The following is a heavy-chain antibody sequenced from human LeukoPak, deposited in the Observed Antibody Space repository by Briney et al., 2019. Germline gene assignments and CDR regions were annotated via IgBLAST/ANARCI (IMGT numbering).Heavy chain of an antibody. CDR1: GFTFSSYS. D-gene: IGHD3-22*01. CDR3: ASLRGAYYYDSSGYYPYWYFDL. J-gene: IGHJ2*01. CDR2: IYSGGST. Sequence: GGSLRLSCAASGFTFSSYSKNWVRQAPGKGLEWVSVIYSGGSTYYADSVKGRFTISRDNSKNTLYLQMNSLRAEDTAVYYCASLRGAYYYDSSGYYPYWYFDLWGRGTLVTVSS. V-gene: IGHV3-53*01.